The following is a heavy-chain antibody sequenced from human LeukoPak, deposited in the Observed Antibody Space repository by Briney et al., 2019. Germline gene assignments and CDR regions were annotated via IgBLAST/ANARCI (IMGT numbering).Heavy chain of an antibody. CDR3: ARVHLTGDQNY. V-gene: IGHV1-8*01. D-gene: IGHD7-27*01. J-gene: IGHJ4*02. Sequence: GASVKVSCKASGYTFTSYDINWVRRATGQGLEWMGWMNPNSGNTGYAQKFQGRVTMTRDTSISTAYMELSRLRSDDTAVYYCARVHLTGDQNYWGQGTLVTVSS. CDR1: GYTFTSYD. CDR2: MNPNSGNT.